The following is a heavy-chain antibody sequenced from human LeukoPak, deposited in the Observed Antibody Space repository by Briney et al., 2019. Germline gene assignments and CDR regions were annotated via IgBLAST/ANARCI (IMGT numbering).Heavy chain of an antibody. CDR3: ARGRSVTTSSPFDY. V-gene: IGHV1-2*02. D-gene: IGHD4-17*01. CDR2: INPNSGGT. J-gene: IGHJ4*02. CDR1: GYTVTSNY. Sequence: ASVKVSCKASGYTVTSNYLHWVRQAPGQGLEWMGWINPNSGGTKHGQKFQGRVSTTRDTSISTAYLELSSLRSDDTAVYYCARGRSVTTSSPFDYWGQGTLVTVSS.